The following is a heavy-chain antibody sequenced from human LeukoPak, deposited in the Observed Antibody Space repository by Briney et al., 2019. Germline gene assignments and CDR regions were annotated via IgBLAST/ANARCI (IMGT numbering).Heavy chain of an antibody. V-gene: IGHV4-34*01. CDR1: GGSFSGYY. CDR3: ATLVATITLGWFDP. CDR2: INHSRST. J-gene: IGHJ5*02. D-gene: IGHD5-12*01. Sequence: SETLSLTCAVYGGSFSGYYWSWIRQPPGKGLEWIGEINHSRSTNYNPSLKSRVTISVDTSKNQFSLKLSSVTAADTAVYYCATLVATITLGWFDPWGQGTLVTVSS.